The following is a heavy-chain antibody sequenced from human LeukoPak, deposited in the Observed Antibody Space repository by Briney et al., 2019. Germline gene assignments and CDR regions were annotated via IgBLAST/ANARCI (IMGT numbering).Heavy chain of an antibody. D-gene: IGHD5-12*01. J-gene: IGHJ4*02. CDR1: GFPFSTYS. CDR2: ISTSGGNT. CDR3: VKDRPTWPIDY. Sequence: GGSLRLSCAASGFPFSTYSMSWVRQAPGKGLEWVSSISTSGGNTYSPDSVKGRFTISRDNSKNTMYLQMNSLRAEDTAVYYCVKDRPTWPIDYWGQGTLVTVSS. V-gene: IGHV3-23*01.